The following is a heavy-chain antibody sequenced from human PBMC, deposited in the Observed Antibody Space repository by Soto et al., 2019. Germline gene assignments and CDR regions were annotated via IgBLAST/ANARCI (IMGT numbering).Heavy chain of an antibody. CDR3: TRSTNWNYEYYFDY. CDR1: GFSLSRKGMS. J-gene: IGHJ4*02. D-gene: IGHD1-7*01. V-gene: IGHV2-70*01. Sequence: SGPTLVNPKHTLILTCAFSGFSLSRKGMSVSWIRQPPGKALEFLALIDWEEEKFYNPSLRTRLTVSKDTSKSQVVLTLTNVDPVDTATYYCTRSTNWNYEYYFDYWGQGTLVTVSS. CDR2: IDWEEEK.